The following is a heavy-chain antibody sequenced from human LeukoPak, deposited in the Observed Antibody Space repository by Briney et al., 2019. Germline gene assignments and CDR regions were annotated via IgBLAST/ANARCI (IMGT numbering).Heavy chain of an antibody. D-gene: IGHD3-22*01. Sequence: ASVKVSCKTSVYTFTSYYMHWVRQAPGQGLDWMGIIYTSRGSSEYAQEFQGRVTMTRDTSTSTVYMELSSLRSEDTAMYYCARERSGYYDSSGYSFDFWGQGTLVTVSS. J-gene: IGHJ4*02. CDR1: VYTFTSYY. CDR2: IYTSRGSS. CDR3: ARERSGYYDSSGYSFDF. V-gene: IGHV1-46*01.